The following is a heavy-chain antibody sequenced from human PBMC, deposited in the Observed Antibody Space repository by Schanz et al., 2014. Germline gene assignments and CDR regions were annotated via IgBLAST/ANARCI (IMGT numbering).Heavy chain of an antibody. CDR2: ISYDGSKK. J-gene: IGHJ4*02. Sequence: QVQLVESGGGVVQPGRSLRLSCAASGFMFSSYGMHWVRQAPGKGLEWVGVISYDGSKKSYADSVKGRFTISRDNSKNTLYLQMNSLRPEETAVYYCARGGFGVVSYWDYWRQGTLVTVSS. CDR1: GFMFSSYG. D-gene: IGHD3-10*01. CDR3: ARGGFGVVSYWDY. V-gene: IGHV3-30*03.